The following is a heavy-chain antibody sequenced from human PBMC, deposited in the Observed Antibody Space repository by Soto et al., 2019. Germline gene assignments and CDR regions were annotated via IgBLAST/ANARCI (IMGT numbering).Heavy chain of an antibody. CDR2: VIPMFGTT. CDR3: ARGRISIQYYYYGMDV. CDR1: GDTFSSYE. J-gene: IGHJ6*02. V-gene: IGHV1-69*06. Sequence: QVQMVQSGAEVRKPGSSVRVSCNASGDTFSSYEINWVRQAPGQGLEWMGGVIPMFGTTDYAQKFQGRLTITADKATSTAYMDLSSLKSEDTAVYYCARGRISIQYYYYGMDVWGQGTTVTVSS. D-gene: IGHD4-4*01.